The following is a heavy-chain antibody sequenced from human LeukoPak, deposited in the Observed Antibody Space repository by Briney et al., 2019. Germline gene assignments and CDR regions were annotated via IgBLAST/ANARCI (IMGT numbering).Heavy chain of an antibody. Sequence: GGSLRLSCAASGFTFSSYAMSWVRQAPGKGLEWVSAISGSGGSTYYADSVKGRFTISRDNSKNTLYLQMNSLRAEDTAVYYCAKDKYNIVGAPRFDYWGQGTLVTVSS. CDR1: GFTFSSYA. CDR2: ISGSGGST. D-gene: IGHD1-26*01. CDR3: AKDKYNIVGAPRFDY. J-gene: IGHJ4*02. V-gene: IGHV3-23*01.